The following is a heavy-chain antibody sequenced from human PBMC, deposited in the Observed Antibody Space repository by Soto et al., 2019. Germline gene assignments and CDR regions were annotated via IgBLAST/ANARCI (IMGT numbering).Heavy chain of an antibody. CDR1: GGTFSSYA. D-gene: IGHD3-22*01. CDR2: IIPIFGTA. J-gene: IGHJ3*02. Sequence: QVQLVQSGAEVKKPGSSVKVSCKASGGTFSSYAISWVRQAPRQGLEWMGGIIPIFGTANYAQKFQGRVTITADESTSTAYMELSSLRSEDTAVYYCARDTDYYDSSGYAFDIWGQGTMVTVSS. CDR3: ARDTDYYDSSGYAFDI. V-gene: IGHV1-69*12.